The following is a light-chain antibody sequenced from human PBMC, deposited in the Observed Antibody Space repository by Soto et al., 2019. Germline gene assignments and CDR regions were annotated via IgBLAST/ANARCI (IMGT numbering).Light chain of an antibody. CDR2: TNN. J-gene: IGLJ7*01. CDR1: SSNIGSNS. Sequence: QSAVTQPPSASGTPGHRVTISCSGSSSNIGSNSVSWYQQLPGTAPKLLIYTNNQRPSGVPDRFSGSKSGTSASLAISGLQSEDEADYYCAAWDDSLNGPVFGGGTQLTVL. V-gene: IGLV1-44*01. CDR3: AAWDDSLNGPV.